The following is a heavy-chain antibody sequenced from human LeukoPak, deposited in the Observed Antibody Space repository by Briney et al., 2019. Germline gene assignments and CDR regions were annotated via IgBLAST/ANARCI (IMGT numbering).Heavy chain of an antibody. CDR1: GFTFSSYG. V-gene: IGHV3-30*18. J-gene: IGHJ4*02. D-gene: IGHD5-12*01. CDR3: AKDRGVATITFDY. Sequence: GGSLRLSCAASGFTFSSYGVHWVRQAPGKGLEWVAVISYDGSNKYYADSVKGRFTISRDNSKNTLYLQMNSLRAEDTAVYYCAKDRGVATITFDYWGQGTLVTVSS. CDR2: ISYDGSNK.